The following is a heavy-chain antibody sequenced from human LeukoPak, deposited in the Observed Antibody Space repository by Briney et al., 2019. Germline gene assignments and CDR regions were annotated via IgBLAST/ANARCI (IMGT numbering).Heavy chain of an antibody. Sequence: SETLSLTCTVSGGSISSGGYYWSWIRQHPGKGLEWIGYIYYSGSTYYNPSLKSRVTISVDTSKNQFSLKLSSVTAADTAVYYCARGPQDRRSEGRFDPWGQGTLVTVSS. CDR2: IYYSGST. CDR1: GGSISSGGYY. J-gene: IGHJ5*02. CDR3: ARGPQDRRSEGRFDP. V-gene: IGHV4-31*03.